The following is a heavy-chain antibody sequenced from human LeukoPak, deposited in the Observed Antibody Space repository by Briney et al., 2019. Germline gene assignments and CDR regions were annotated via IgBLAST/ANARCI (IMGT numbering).Heavy chain of an antibody. CDR1: GGSISSSSDF. CDR2: IYYSGST. CDR3: ARVSSKPTDWFDP. J-gene: IGHJ5*02. Sequence: PSETLSLTCSVSGGSISSSSDFWGWIRQPPGKGLEWIGSIYYSGSTYYNPSLKSRVTISVDTSKNQFSLKLNSLTAADTAVYYCARVSSKPTDWFDPWGQGTLVTVSS. D-gene: IGHD6-6*01. V-gene: IGHV4-39*01.